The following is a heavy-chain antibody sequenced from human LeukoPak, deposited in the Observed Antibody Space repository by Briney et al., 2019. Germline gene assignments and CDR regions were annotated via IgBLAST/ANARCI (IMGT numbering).Heavy chain of an antibody. CDR3: AREGSAADDFDY. CDR1: GFTFSTYS. CDR2: ISTSSGTM. V-gene: IGHV3-48*04. Sequence: GGSLRLSCAASGFTFSTYSMNWVRQAPGKGLEWVSYISTSSGTMYYADSVKGRFTISRDNAQNSLYLQMNSLTAEDTAVYYCAREGSAADDFDYWGQGTLVTISS. J-gene: IGHJ4*02. D-gene: IGHD2-2*01.